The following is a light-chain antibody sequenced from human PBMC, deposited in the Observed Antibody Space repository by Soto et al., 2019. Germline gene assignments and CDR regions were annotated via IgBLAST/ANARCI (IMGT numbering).Light chain of an antibody. J-gene: IGKJ5*01. V-gene: IGKV3-11*01. CDR3: QQRSNWPPIT. CDR2: DAS. CDR1: QSVSSY. Sequence: EIVLTQSPGTLSLSPGERATLSCRASQSVSSYLAWYQQKPGQAPRLLIYDASNRATGIPARFSGSGSGTDLTLTIDNLEPEDFAVYYCQQRSNWPPITFGQGTRLEIK.